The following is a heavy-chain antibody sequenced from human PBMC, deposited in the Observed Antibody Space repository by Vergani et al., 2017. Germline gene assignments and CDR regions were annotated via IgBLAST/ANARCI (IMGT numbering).Heavy chain of an antibody. J-gene: IGHJ4*02. Sequence: QLQLQESGPGLVKPSETLSLTCTVSGGSISSSSYYWGWIRQPPGKGLEWIGSIYYSGSTYYNPSLKSRVTISVDTSKNQFSLKLSSVTAADTAVYYCARHSCPELWFGELLPFDYWGQGTLVTVSS. V-gene: IGHV4-39*01. CDR1: GGSISSSSYY. CDR3: ARHSCPELWFGELLPFDY. CDR2: IYYSGST. D-gene: IGHD3-10*01.